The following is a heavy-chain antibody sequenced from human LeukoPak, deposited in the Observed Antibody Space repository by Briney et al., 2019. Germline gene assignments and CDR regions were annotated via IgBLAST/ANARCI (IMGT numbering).Heavy chain of an antibody. CDR2: IYYSGST. J-gene: IGHJ6*03. D-gene: IGHD5-12*01. V-gene: IGHV4-59*01. CDR3: ARGGRDSGYDSRYHYYMDV. Sequence: SETLSLTCTVSGGSISSYYWSWIRQPPGKGLEWIGYIYYSGSTNYNPSLKSRVTISVGTSKNQFSLKLSSVTAADTAVYYCARGGRDSGYDSRYHYYMDVWGKGTTVTISS. CDR1: GGSISSYY.